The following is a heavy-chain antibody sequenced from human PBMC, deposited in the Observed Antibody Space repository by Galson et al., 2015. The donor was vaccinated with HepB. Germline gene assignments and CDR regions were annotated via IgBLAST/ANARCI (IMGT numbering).Heavy chain of an antibody. Sequence: PALVKPTQTLTLTCTFSGFSLSTSGMCVSWIRQPPGKALEWLARIDWDDDKYYSTSLKTRLTISKDTSKNQVVLTMTNMDPVDTATYYCARMRREVYDFWSGYYHDYWGQGTLVTVSS. J-gene: IGHJ4*02. CDR3: ARMRREVYDFWSGYYHDY. CDR1: GFSLSTSGMC. CDR2: IDWDDDK. V-gene: IGHV2-70*11. D-gene: IGHD3-3*01.